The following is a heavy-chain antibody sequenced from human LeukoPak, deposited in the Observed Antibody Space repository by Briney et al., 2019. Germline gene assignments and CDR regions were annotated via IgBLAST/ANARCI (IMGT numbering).Heavy chain of an antibody. V-gene: IGHV3-30*18. D-gene: IGHD1-1*01. CDR1: GFTFSSYG. J-gene: IGHJ3*02. CDR3: AKEMAATAKPGAFDI. CDR2: ISYDGSNK. Sequence: PGGSLRLSCAASGFTFSSYGMHRVRQAPGKGLEWVAVISYDGSNKYYADSVKGRFTISRDNSKNTLYLQMNSLRAEDTAVYYCAKEMAATAKPGAFDIWGQGTMVTVSS.